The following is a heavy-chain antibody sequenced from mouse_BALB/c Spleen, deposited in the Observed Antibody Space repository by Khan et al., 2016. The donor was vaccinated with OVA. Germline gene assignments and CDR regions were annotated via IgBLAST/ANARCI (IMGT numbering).Heavy chain of an antibody. CDR1: GYSITSDYA. V-gene: IGHV3-2*02. CDR2: ITYSGST. D-gene: IGHD1-1*01. Sequence: EVQLQESGPGLVKPSQSLSLTCTVTGYSITSDYAWNWIRQFPGNKLEWMAYITYSGSTGYNPSLKGRISITRDTSKNQFFLQLNSVTTEDTATYYCARDYGSSYLFFDDWGQGITLTVSS. J-gene: IGHJ2*01. CDR3: ARDYGSSYLFFDD.